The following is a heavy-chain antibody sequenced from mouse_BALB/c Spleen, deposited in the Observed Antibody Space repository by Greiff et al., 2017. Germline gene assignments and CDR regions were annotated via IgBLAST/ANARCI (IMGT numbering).Heavy chain of an antibody. V-gene: IGHV7-3*02. CDR3: ARDRGSRY. J-gene: IGHJ2*01. Sequence: EVQLVESGGGLVQPGGSLRLSCATSGFTFTDYYMSWVRQPPGKALEWLGFIRNKANGYTTEYSASVKGRFTISRDNSQSILYLQMNTLRAEDSATYYCARDRGSRYWGQGTTLTVSS. CDR1: GFTFTDYY. CDR2: IRNKANGYTT.